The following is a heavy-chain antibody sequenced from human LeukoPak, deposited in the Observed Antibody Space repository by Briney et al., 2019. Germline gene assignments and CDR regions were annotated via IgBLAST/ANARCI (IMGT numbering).Heavy chain of an antibody. CDR1: GGSISSSSTYY. CDR3: ARQSDFSYYYYGMDV. Sequence: SETLSLTCTVSGGSISSSSTYYWGWIRQPPGKRLEWMGSVYYSGSTYDSPSLKSRVTMAIDTSKNQFSLKLSSVTAADTAVYYCARQSDFSYYYYGMDVWGQGTTVTVSS. CDR2: VYYSGST. J-gene: IGHJ6*02. V-gene: IGHV4-39*01. D-gene: IGHD3-3*01.